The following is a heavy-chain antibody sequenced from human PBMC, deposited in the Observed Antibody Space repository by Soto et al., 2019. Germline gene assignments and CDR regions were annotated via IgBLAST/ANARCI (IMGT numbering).Heavy chain of an antibody. CDR1: GFTFSSYA. V-gene: IGHV3-23*01. CDR3: AKRDESSGRSASAFDT. J-gene: IGHJ3*02. Sequence: GGSLRLSCAASGFTFSSYAMSWVRQAPGKGLEWVSALSGSGGNSYYADSVKGRFTISRDNSKNTLYLQMNSLRAEDTAVYYCAKRDESSGRSASAFDTWGQGTMVTVSS. CDR2: LSGSGGNS. D-gene: IGHD6-19*01.